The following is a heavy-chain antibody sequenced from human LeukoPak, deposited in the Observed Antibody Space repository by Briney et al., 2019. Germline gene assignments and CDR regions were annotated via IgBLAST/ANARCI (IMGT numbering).Heavy chain of an antibody. CDR2: MNPNSGNT. J-gene: IGHJ3*02. Sequence: GASVKVSCKASGYTFTSYDINWVRQATGQGLEWMGWMNPNSGNTGYAQKFQGRVTMTRNTSISTAYMELSSLRSEDTAVYYCAAYYDILIDAFDIWGQGTMVTVSS. CDR3: AAYYDILIDAFDI. CDR1: GYTFTSYD. D-gene: IGHD3-9*01. V-gene: IGHV1-8*01.